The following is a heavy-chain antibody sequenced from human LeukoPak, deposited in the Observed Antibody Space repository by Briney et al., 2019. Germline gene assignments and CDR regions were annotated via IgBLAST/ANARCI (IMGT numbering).Heavy chain of an antibody. D-gene: IGHD3-22*01. Sequence: GGSLRLSCAASGFTFSSYSMNWVRHAPGKGLEWVSSISSSSSYIYYADSVKGRFTISRDNAKNSLYLQMNSLRAEDTAVYYCARDRELLEVITFVSDYWGQGTLVTVSS. CDR3: ARDRELLEVITFVSDY. V-gene: IGHV3-21*01. J-gene: IGHJ4*02. CDR1: GFTFSSYS. CDR2: ISSSSSYI.